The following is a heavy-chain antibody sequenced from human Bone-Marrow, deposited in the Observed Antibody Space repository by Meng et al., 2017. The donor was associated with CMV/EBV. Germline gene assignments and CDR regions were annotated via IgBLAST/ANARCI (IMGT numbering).Heavy chain of an antibody. J-gene: IGHJ4*02. V-gene: IGHV4-4*02. Sequence: LSWAVFGGANSGSDWWNWVRQPPGKGLEWIGEISHSGSTNYTPSLKSRVTISVDKSKNQFSLKVSSVTAADTAVYYCARNHGKSDFDYWGQGTLVTVSS. CDR2: ISHSGST. CDR1: GGANSGSDW. CDR3: ARNHGKSDFDY. D-gene: IGHD1-14*01.